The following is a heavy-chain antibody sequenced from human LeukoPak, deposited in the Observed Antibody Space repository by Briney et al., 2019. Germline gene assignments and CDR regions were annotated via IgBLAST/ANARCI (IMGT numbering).Heavy chain of an antibody. CDR2: IYTSGST. J-gene: IGHJ4*02. CDR1: GGSISSGSYY. CDR3: ASQLLGPWFGELSDY. V-gene: IGHV4-61*02. D-gene: IGHD3-10*01. Sequence: SETLSLTCAVSGGSISSGSYYWSWIRQPAGKGLEWIGRIYTSGSTNYNPSLKSRVTISVDTSKNQFSLKLSSVTAADTAVYYCASQLLGPWFGELSDYWGQGTLVTVSS.